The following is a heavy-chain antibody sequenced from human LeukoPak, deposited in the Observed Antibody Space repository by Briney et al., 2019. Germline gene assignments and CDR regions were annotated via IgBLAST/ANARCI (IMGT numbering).Heavy chain of an antibody. V-gene: IGHV4-38-2*02. Sequence: PSETLSLTCTVSGYSISSGYYWGWIRQPPGKGLEWIGNIYHSGSTYYNPSLKSRVTISVDTSKNHFSLKLSSVTAADTAVYYCTRPYYYDSSGSPDYWGQGTLVTVSS. D-gene: IGHD3-22*01. CDR1: GYSISSGYY. J-gene: IGHJ4*02. CDR2: IYHSGST. CDR3: TRPYYYDSSGSPDY.